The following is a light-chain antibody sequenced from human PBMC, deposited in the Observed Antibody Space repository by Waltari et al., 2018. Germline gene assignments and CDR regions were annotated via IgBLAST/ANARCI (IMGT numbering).Light chain of an antibody. V-gene: IGLV1-47*01. Sequence: QSVLTQPPSASETPGQRVTISCSGSNSNLGRNYLYWYPQIPGTAPKLLIYRNHQRPSGVPDRFYASKSGTSASLAIDGLRSEDEAVYYCASWDDSHYVFGPGTQVTVL. CDR1: NSNLGRNY. J-gene: IGLJ1*01. CDR2: RNH. CDR3: ASWDDSHYV.